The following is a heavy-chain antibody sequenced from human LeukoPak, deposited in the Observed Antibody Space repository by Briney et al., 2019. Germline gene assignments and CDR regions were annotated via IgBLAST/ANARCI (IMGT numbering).Heavy chain of an antibody. J-gene: IGHJ6*02. CDR2: IWYDGNNK. V-gene: IGHV3-33*01. Sequence: GGSLRLSCAASGFTFSSYGMHWVRQAPGKGLEWVAVIWYDGNNKYYADSVKGRFTISRDNSKNTLYLQMNSLRAEDTAVYYCARDTFPLMWLSRTPPHGMDVWGQGTTVTVSS. D-gene: IGHD3-22*01. CDR3: ARDTFPLMWLSRTPPHGMDV. CDR1: GFTFSSYG.